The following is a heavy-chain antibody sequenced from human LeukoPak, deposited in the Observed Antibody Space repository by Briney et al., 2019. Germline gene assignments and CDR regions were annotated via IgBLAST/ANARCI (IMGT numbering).Heavy chain of an antibody. J-gene: IGHJ6*02. Sequence: SETLSLTCAVSGVSITSDNWWTWVRQPPGKGLEWIGAIYHSGSTDYNPSLKSRVTISVDKSKNQFSLKLSSVTAADTAVYFCARDRDGMGVWGQGTTVTVSS. CDR1: GVSITSDNW. CDR3: ARDRDGMGV. V-gene: IGHV4-4*02. CDR2: IYHSGST.